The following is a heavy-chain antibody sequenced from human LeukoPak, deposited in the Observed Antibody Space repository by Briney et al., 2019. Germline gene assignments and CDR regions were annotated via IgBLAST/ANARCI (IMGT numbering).Heavy chain of an antibody. CDR3: ARVGNYDFWSGYHGYCFDY. J-gene: IGHJ4*02. CDR1: GYTFTGYY. CDR2: INPNGGGT. D-gene: IGHD3-3*01. V-gene: IGHV1-2*06. Sequence: ASVKVSCKASGYTFTGYYMHWVRQAPGQGLEWMGRINPNGGGTNYAQKFQGRVTMTRDTSISTAYMELSRLRSDDTAVYYCARVGNYDFWSGYHGYCFDYWGQGTLVTVSS.